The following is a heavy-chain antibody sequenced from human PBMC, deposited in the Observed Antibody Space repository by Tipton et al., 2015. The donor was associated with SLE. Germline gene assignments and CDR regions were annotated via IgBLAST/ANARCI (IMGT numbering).Heavy chain of an antibody. Sequence: TLSLTCAISGDSVSSNSATWNWIRQSPSRGLEWLGRTFFRSKWYNDYAVSVESRITINPDTSKNQFSLHLNSVTPDDTAVYYCARDSPVLWFQKDAFDIWGQGTMVTVSS. J-gene: IGHJ3*02. V-gene: IGHV6-1*01. CDR2: TFFRSKWYN. D-gene: IGHD3-10*01. CDR3: ARDSPVLWFQKDAFDI. CDR1: GDSVSSNSAT.